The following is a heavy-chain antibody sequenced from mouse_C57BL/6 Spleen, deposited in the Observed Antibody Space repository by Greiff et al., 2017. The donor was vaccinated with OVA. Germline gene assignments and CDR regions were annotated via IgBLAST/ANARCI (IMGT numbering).Heavy chain of an antibody. Sequence: VQLQQSGPELVKPGASVKISCKASGYTFTDYYMNWVKQSHGKSLEWIGDINPNNGGTSYNQKFKGKATLTVDKSSSTAYMELRSLTSEDSAVYYCARSSIFAYWGQGTLVTVSA. D-gene: IGHD1-3*01. CDR1: GYTFTDYY. CDR3: ARSSIFAY. CDR2: INPNNGGT. V-gene: IGHV1-26*01. J-gene: IGHJ3*01.